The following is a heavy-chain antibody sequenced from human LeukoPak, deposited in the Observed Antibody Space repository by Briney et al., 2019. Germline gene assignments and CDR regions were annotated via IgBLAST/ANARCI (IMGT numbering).Heavy chain of an antibody. CDR2: IYNSETA. Sequence: SETLSLTCTVSGDSISDDYWSWIRQPAGKGPEWIGRIYNSETANYNPSLKSRVTMSVDTSKNQLALRLRSVTAADTAVYYCARGAGPFDSWGQGTLVTVSS. CDR3: ARGAGPFDS. D-gene: IGHD6-19*01. CDR1: GDSISDDY. J-gene: IGHJ4*02. V-gene: IGHV4-4*07.